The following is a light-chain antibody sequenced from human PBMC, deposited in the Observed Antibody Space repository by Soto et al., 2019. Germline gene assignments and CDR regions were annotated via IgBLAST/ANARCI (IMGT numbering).Light chain of an antibody. J-gene: IGKJ4*01. CDR2: AAS. CDR1: QDISNY. V-gene: IGKV1-27*01. Sequence: DIQMTQSPSSLSASIGDRVTITCRASQDISNYLAWYQQRPGKVPKLLVSAASTLQSGVPSRFGGSGSGTDFTLTISSLQPEDFATYYCQQLWTYPLTFGGGTKVEI. CDR3: QQLWTYPLT.